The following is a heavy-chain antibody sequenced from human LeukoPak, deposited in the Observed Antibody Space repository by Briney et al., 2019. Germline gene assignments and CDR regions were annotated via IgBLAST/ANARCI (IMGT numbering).Heavy chain of an antibody. D-gene: IGHD1-26*01. Sequence: GGSLRLSCAASGFTLSSFWMHWVRQAPGKGLVWVSHVHKDGISTTYTDSVKGRFTISRDNAKNTVDLQMNSLRAEDTGVYYCARGGSGCFDIWGQGTMVTVSS. V-gene: IGHV3-74*03. CDR3: ARGGSGCFDI. CDR2: VHKDGIST. J-gene: IGHJ3*02. CDR1: GFTLSSFW.